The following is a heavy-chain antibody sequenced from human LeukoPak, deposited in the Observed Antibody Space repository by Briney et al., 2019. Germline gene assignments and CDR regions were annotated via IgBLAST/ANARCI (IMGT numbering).Heavy chain of an antibody. Sequence: GGSLRLSCAASGFTFSNYAMSWVRQTPGKGLEWVSGISGSGGSTYYTDSVKGRFTISRDNSKNTLYLQMNSLRDEDTAIYYCAKERYSGSSAIGFDYWGRGTLVTVSS. CDR2: ISGSGGST. V-gene: IGHV3-23*01. J-gene: IGHJ4*02. CDR1: GFTFSNYA. D-gene: IGHD3-10*01. CDR3: AKERYSGSSAIGFDY.